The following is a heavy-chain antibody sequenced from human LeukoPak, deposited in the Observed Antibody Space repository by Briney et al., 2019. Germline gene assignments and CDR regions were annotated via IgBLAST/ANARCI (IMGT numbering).Heavy chain of an antibody. CDR3: ASSYHYCGGDCYPESYYYYMDV. D-gene: IGHD2-21*02. Sequence: PGGSLRLXCAASGFMFSAYSMNWVRQAPGKELEWVSSVSSSSSYIYCADSVEGRFTISRDNAKNSLYLQMNSLRAEDTAVYYCASSYHYCGGDCYPESYYYYMDVWGKGTTVTVSS. J-gene: IGHJ6*03. CDR1: GFMFSAYS. V-gene: IGHV3-21*01. CDR2: VSSSSSYI.